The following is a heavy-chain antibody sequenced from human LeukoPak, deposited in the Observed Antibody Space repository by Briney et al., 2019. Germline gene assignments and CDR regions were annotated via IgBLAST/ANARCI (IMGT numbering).Heavy chain of an antibody. D-gene: IGHD5-18*01. J-gene: IGHJ4*02. CDR2: INHSGST. CDR3: ARVPVSSYGRSNFDY. Sequence: SETLSLTCAVYGGSFSGYYWSWIRQPPGKGLEWIGEINHSGSTNYNPSLKSRVTISVDTSKNQFSLKLSSVTAADTAVYYCARVPVSSYGRSNFDYWGQGTLVTVSS. V-gene: IGHV4-34*01. CDR1: GGSFSGYY.